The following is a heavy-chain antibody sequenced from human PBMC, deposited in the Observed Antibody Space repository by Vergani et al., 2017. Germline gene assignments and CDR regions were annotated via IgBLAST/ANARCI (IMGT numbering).Heavy chain of an antibody. J-gene: IGHJ4*02. CDR1: GGPFSIYA. CDR2: IVTLFGTT. CDR3: ARDRALGIFDY. D-gene: IGHD7-27*01. V-gene: IGHV1-69*06. Sequence: QVQLVQSGAEVKKPGSSVKVSCKASGGPFSIYAINWVRQAPGQGLEWMGGIVTLFGTTNYAQKFQGRVTITADKSTNTAYMELRSLRFDDTAVYYCARDRALGIFDYWGQGSLVTVSS.